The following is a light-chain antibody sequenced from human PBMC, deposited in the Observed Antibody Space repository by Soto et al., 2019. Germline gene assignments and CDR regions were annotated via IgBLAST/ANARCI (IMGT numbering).Light chain of an antibody. J-gene: IGKJ1*01. CDR3: MQATQLRT. V-gene: IGKV2-24*01. CDR2: QIS. Sequence: DIVMTQTPLSSPVTLGQPASISCRSSQNLVHSDGNTYLSWLQLRPGQPPRLLIYQISKRFSGVPDRFSGSGAGTNFTLKISKVESEDVGIYYCMQATQLRTFGQGTKVDIK. CDR1: QNLVHSDGNTY.